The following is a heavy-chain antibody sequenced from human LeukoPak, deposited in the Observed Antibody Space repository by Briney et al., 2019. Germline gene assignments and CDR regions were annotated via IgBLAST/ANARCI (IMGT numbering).Heavy chain of an antibody. J-gene: IGHJ4*02. V-gene: IGHV3-7*01. Sequence: GGSLRLSCAVSGLTFSSSWMDWVRQAPGKGLEWVASINPEGSEKYSADSVKGRFTISRDNSKNTLFLQMNSLRAEDTAVYYCAKGVDYCSGGSCPADYWGPGTLVTVSS. CDR2: INPEGSEK. D-gene: IGHD2-15*01. CDR3: AKGVDYCSGGSCPADY. CDR1: GLTFSSSW.